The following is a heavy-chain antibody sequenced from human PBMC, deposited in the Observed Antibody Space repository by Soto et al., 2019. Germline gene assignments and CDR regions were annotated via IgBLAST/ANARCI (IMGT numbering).Heavy chain of an antibody. CDR1: GFTFSSYA. J-gene: IGHJ4*02. Sequence: EVQLLESGGGSVQPGGSLRLSCVASGFTFSSYAMSWVRQAPGKGLEWVSSINRMDGSTYYADSVRGRLTISRDNSKNTLYLQMNSLRAEDTAVYYCAKNYYFGHWGQGTLVTVSS. CDR2: INRMDGST. V-gene: IGHV3-23*01. CDR3: AKNYYFGH.